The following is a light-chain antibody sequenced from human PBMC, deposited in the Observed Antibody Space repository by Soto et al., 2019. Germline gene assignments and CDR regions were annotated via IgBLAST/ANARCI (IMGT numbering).Light chain of an antibody. CDR3: QQYGSSLIA. J-gene: IGKJ3*01. V-gene: IGKV3-20*01. CDR2: GAS. CDR1: QSVSSSY. Sequence: EIVLTQSPGTLSLSPGERTTLSSRASQSVSSSYLAWYQQKPGQAPRLLIYGASSRATGIPDRFSGSGSGTDFTLTISRLAPEAFAVYYCQQYGSSLIAFGPGTKVNIK.